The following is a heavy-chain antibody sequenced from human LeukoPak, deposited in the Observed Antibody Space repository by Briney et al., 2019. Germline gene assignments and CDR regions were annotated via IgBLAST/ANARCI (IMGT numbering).Heavy chain of an antibody. CDR2: IWYDGSSK. J-gene: IGHJ4*02. D-gene: IGHD6-13*01. Sequence: GGSLRLSCAASGFSFSAYGVHWVRQAPGKGLEWVAVIWYDGSSKDYADSVKGRFTFSRDNSKNTLYLQMNSLTVEDTAVYYCAKSQSSSLIDYWGQGTLVTVSS. V-gene: IGHV3-33*06. CDR3: AKSQSSSLIDY. CDR1: GFSFSAYG.